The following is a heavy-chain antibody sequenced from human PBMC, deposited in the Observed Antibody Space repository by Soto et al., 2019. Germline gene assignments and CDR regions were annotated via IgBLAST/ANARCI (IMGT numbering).Heavy chain of an antibody. CDR1: GGTFSSYT. CDR2: IIPILGIA. Sequence: ASLKVSCKASGGTFSSYTISWVRQAPGQGLEWMGRIIPILGIANYAQKFQGRVTITADKSTSTAYMELSSLRSEDTAVYYCARDLYGGSYRAFDYWGQGTLVTVSS. CDR3: ARDLYGGSYRAFDY. D-gene: IGHD1-26*01. V-gene: IGHV1-69*04. J-gene: IGHJ4*02.